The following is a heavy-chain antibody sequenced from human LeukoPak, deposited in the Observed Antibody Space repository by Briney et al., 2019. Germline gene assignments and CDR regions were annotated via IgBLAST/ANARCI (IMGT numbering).Heavy chain of an antibody. J-gene: IGHJ3*02. CDR3: ARLLRPGGRKGDAFDI. V-gene: IGHV4-59*08. CDR1: GGSISGHH. Sequence: SQTLSLTCTVSGGSISGHHWTWIRQPPGTGLEWIGYFYDSGDFNYNPSLKSRVTIWMDMSNNQFSLTMSSVTAADTAMYYCARLLRPGGRKGDAFDIWGQGTLVTVPS. CDR2: FYDSGDF. D-gene: IGHD1-26*01.